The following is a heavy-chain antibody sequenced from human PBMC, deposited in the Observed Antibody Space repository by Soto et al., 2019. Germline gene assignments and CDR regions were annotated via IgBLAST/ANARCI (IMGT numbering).Heavy chain of an antibody. CDR3: ARVWYSSSSTYYYGMDV. J-gene: IGHJ6*02. CDR2: IIPIFGTA. Sequence: GASVKVSCKASGGTFSSYAISWVRQAPGQGLEWMGGIIPIFGTANYAQKFQGRVTITADESTSTAYMELSSLRSEDTAVYYFARVWYSSSSTYYYGMDVWGQGTTVTVSS. V-gene: IGHV1-69*13. D-gene: IGHD6-6*01. CDR1: GGTFSSYA.